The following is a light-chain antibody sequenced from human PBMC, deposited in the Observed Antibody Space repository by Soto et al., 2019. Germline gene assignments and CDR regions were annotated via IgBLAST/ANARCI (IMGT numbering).Light chain of an antibody. CDR2: GAS. V-gene: IGKV3-20*01. CDR1: QSVSKY. J-gene: IGKJ1*01. Sequence: EIVLTQSPGTLSLSPGERATLSCRASQSVSKYLAWYQQKPGQAPRVLIYGASSRASGIPARFSGSGSGTDFTLTISRLEPEDFAVYYCQHYAGSPWTFGQGTKVEIK. CDR3: QHYAGSPWT.